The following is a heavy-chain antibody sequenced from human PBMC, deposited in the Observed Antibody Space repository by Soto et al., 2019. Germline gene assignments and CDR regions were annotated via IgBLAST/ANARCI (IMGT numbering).Heavy chain of an antibody. CDR1: GFTFSSYA. D-gene: IGHD1-26*01. V-gene: IGHV3-30-3*01. Sequence: XVCLRLSCAACGFTFSSYAMHWARQAPGKGLEWVAVISYDVSNKYYADSVKGRFTISRDKSKNTLYLQMNSLRAEDTAVYYCARDESGRYYYGMDVCGQGTTVTVSS. CDR3: ARDESGRYYYGMDV. CDR2: ISYDVSNK. J-gene: IGHJ6*02.